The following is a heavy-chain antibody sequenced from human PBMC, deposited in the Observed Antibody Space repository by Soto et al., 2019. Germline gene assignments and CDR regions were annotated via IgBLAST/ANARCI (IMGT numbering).Heavy chain of an antibody. CDR3: ARGLGRSSWTSFDS. CDR1: GGSISSDY. D-gene: IGHD6-13*01. Sequence: PSETLSLTCTVSGGSISSDYWSWIRQPAGKGLEGIGRIYISENTHYNPSLRSRVSMSLDTSKNQLSLNLSSVTAADTAVYYCARGLGRSSWTSFDSWGQGTLVTVSS. J-gene: IGHJ4*02. CDR2: IYISENT. V-gene: IGHV4-4*07.